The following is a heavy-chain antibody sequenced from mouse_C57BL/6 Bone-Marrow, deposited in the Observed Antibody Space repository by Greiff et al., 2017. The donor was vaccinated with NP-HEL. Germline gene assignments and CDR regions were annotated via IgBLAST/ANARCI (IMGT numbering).Heavy chain of an antibody. Sequence: QVQLQQSGAELARPGASVKLSCKASGYTFTSYGISWVKQRTGQGLEWIGEIYPRSGNTYYNEKFKGKATLTAYNSSSTAYMELRILTSEDSAVYFCARHDYYGSNAMDYWGQGTSVTVSS. CDR3: ARHDYYGSNAMDY. J-gene: IGHJ4*01. V-gene: IGHV1-81*01. CDR2: IYPRSGNT. CDR1: GYTFTSYG. D-gene: IGHD1-1*01.